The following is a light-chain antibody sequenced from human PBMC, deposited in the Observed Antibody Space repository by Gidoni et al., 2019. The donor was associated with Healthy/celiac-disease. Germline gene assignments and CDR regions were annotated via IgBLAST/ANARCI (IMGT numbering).Light chain of an antibody. CDR1: QSVSSSY. CDR3: QQYGSSPFT. Sequence: SQSVSSSYLAWYQQKPGQAPRLLIYGASSRATGIPDRFSGSGSGTDFTLTISRLEPEDFAVYYCQQYGSSPFTFXPXTKVDIK. V-gene: IGKV3-20*01. J-gene: IGKJ3*01. CDR2: GAS.